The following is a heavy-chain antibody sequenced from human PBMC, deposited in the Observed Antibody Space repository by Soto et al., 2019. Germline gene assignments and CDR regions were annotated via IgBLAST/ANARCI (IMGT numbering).Heavy chain of an antibody. CDR2: IYYSGST. D-gene: IGHD5-18*01. CDR3: ARAQPDSYGLLYYFDY. Sequence: SETLSLTCTVSGGSISSGGYYWSWIRQHPGKGLEWIGYIYYSGSTYYNPSLKSRVTISLDTSKNQFSLKLSSVTAADTAVYYCARAQPDSYGLLYYFDYWGQGTLVTVSS. J-gene: IGHJ4*02. V-gene: IGHV4-31*03. CDR1: GGSISSGGYY.